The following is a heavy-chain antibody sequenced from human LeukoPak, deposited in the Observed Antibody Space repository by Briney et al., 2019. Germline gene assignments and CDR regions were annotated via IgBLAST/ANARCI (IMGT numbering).Heavy chain of an antibody. CDR3: ARGPDKTYYYDSSGYGAFDI. CDR1: GGTFSSYA. V-gene: IGHV1-69*05. Sequence: SVKVSCKASGGTFSSYAISWVRQAPGQGLEWMGGIIPIFGTANYAQKFQGRVTITTDESTSTAYMELSSLRSEDTAVYYCARGPDKTYYYDSSGYGAFDIWGQGTMVTVSS. D-gene: IGHD3-22*01. J-gene: IGHJ3*02. CDR2: IIPIFGTA.